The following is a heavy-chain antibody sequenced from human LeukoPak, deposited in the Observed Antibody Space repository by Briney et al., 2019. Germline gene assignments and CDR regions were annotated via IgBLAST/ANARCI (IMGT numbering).Heavy chain of an antibody. J-gene: IGHJ6*03. Sequence: GGSLRLSCAASGFTFSSYGMSWVRQAPGKGLEWVSAISGSGGSTYYADSVKGRFTISRDNSKNTLYLQMNSLRAEDTAVYYCAKDAGFGELLWYYYYYYMDVWGKGTTVTISS. CDR2: ISGSGGST. V-gene: IGHV3-23*01. CDR1: GFTFSSYG. D-gene: IGHD3-10*01. CDR3: AKDAGFGELLWYYYYYYMDV.